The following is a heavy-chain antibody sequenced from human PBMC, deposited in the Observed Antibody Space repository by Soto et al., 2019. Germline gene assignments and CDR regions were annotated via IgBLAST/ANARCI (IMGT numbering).Heavy chain of an antibody. CDR3: ARHRWGSGSYSGLLGF. D-gene: IGHD3-10*01. Sequence: SETLSLTCTVSGGSISSSSYYWGWIRQPPGKGLEWIGTVYYSGSTNYNPSLQSRVTISVDTSQNQFSLRLTSVTAADTAVYYCARHRWGSGSYSGLLGFWGQGTLVTVSS. CDR2: VYYSGST. J-gene: IGHJ4*02. V-gene: IGHV4-39*01. CDR1: GGSISSSSYY.